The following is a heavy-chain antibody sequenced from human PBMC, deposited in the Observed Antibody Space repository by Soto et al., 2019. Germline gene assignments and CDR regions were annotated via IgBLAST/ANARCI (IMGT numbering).Heavy chain of an antibody. J-gene: IGHJ3*02. V-gene: IGHV1-18*01. Sequence: QVELVQSGTEVKKPGASVKVSLRASGYTLNSNGISWVRQAPGQGLEWMGWISVHNGNTHYAQKFQGRVTMTTDTSTTTAYMDLRSLRSDDTVVYYCARDTYYYDSSNALDIWGQGTMVTVSS. CDR2: ISVHNGNT. CDR3: ARDTYYYDSSNALDI. D-gene: IGHD3-22*01. CDR1: GYTLNSNG.